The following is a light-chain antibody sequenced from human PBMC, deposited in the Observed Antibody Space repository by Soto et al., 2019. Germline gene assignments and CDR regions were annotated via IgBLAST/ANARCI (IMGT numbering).Light chain of an antibody. Sequence: EIVLTQSPGTLSLSPGERATLSCRASQSVSSSYLAWYQQKPGQAPRLLIYAASSMATGIPDRFSGSGSGTYFTLTISRLESEDFAMDYCHQYGRFLCPFGPGNKVDIK. J-gene: IGKJ3*01. CDR3: HQYGRFLCP. V-gene: IGKV3-20*01. CDR1: QSVSSSY. CDR2: AAS.